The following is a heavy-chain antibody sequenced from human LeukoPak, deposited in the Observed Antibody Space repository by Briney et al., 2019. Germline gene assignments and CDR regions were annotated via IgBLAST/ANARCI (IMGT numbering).Heavy chain of an antibody. CDR1: GFTFTNAW. Sequence: GGSLRLSCVASGFTFTNAWMNWVRQAPGKGLEWVGRIKSKTDGGATDFAAPVKGRFTISRDDSKTTLYLQMNSLKTEDTALYYCTTGNAIPDPDYWGQGTLVTVSS. CDR3: TTGNAIPDPDY. CDR2: IKSKTDGGAT. D-gene: IGHD2-8*01. J-gene: IGHJ4*02. V-gene: IGHV3-15*01.